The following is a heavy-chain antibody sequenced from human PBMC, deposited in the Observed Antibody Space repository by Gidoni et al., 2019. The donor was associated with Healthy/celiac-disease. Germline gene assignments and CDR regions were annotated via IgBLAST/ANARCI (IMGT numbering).Heavy chain of an antibody. J-gene: IGHJ6*02. Sequence: GLEWVAVISYDGSNKYYADSVKVRFTISRDNSKNTLYLQMNSLRAEDTAVYYCARDLASYYDFWSGYYYYYGMDVWGQGTTVTVSS. D-gene: IGHD3-3*01. CDR3: ARDLASYYDFWSGYYYYYGMDV. CDR2: ISYDGSNK. V-gene: IGHV3-30-3*01.